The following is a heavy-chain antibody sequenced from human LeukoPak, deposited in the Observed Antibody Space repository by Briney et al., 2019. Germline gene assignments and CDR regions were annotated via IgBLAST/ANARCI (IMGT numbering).Heavy chain of an antibody. CDR1: GYTFTSYG. CDR2: INPNSGGP. CDR3: ARDVSAGGTNWFDP. Sequence: ASVKVSCKASGYTFTSYGISWVRQAPGQGLEWMGWINPNSGGPNYAQKFQGRVTMTRDTSISTAYMEMSRLRSDDTAVYYCARDVSAGGTNWFDPWGQGTLVTVSS. D-gene: IGHD3-16*01. J-gene: IGHJ5*02. V-gene: IGHV1-2*02.